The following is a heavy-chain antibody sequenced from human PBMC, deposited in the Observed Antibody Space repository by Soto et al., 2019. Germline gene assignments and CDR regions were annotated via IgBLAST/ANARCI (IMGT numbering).Heavy chain of an antibody. D-gene: IGHD2-2*01. CDR3: AKDIGVVPVPYGMDV. V-gene: IGHV3-43*01. J-gene: IGHJ6*02. CDR1: GFTFDDYT. CDR2: ISWDGGST. Sequence: EVQLVESGGVVVQPGGSLRLSCAASGFTFDDYTMHWVRQAPGKGLEWVSLISWDGGSTYYADSVKGRFTISRDNIKNSLYLQMNSLRTEDTALYYCAKDIGVVPVPYGMDVWGQGTTVTVSS.